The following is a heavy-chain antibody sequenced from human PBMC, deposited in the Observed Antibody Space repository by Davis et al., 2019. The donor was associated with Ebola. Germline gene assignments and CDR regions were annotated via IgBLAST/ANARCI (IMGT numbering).Heavy chain of an antibody. D-gene: IGHD3-22*01. CDR1: GFSFNNAW. V-gene: IGHV3-23*01. CDR2: ITGSGGSR. Sequence: GGSLRLSCAASGFSFNNAWMSWVRQAPGKGLEWASSITGSGGSRYHADSVKGRFTISRDNSENTLHLQMNSLRADDTAVYYCAKSTMIVGDWDFDYWGQGTLVTVSS. CDR3: AKSTMIVGDWDFDY. J-gene: IGHJ4*02.